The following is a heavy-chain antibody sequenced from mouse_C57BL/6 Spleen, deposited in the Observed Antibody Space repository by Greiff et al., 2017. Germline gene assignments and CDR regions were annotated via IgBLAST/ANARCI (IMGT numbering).Heavy chain of an antibody. Sequence: QVQLKESGPGLVQPSQSLSITCTVSGFSLTSYGVHWVRQSPGTGLEWLGVIWSGGSTDYNAAFISRLSISKDNSKSQVFFKMNSLQADDTAIYYCARNGYDGGRFAYWGQGTLVTVSA. D-gene: IGHD2-2*01. CDR3: ARNGYDGGRFAY. CDR2: IWSGGST. V-gene: IGHV2-2*01. CDR1: GFSLTSYG. J-gene: IGHJ3*01.